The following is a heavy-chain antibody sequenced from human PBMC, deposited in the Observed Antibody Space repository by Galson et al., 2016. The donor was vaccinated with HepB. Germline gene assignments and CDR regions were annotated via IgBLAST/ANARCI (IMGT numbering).Heavy chain of an antibody. CDR2: IPYDAYHL. Sequence: SLRLSCAASGLPFGGHAMHWVRQAPGKGLEWVATIPYDAYHLYYSDSVKGRFTISKDNSKNTLYLQMNSLRAEDTAIYYCAKDGRASLTGDHFDLWGQGTLVTVSS. CDR3: AKDGRASLTGDHFDL. V-gene: IGHV3-30*18. CDR1: GLPFGGHA. J-gene: IGHJ4*02. D-gene: IGHD7-27*01.